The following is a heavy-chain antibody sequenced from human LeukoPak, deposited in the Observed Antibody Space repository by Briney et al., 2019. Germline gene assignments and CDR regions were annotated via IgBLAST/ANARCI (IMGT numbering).Heavy chain of an antibody. CDR3: AKGGSCSSTSCYHYYYYYYMDV. Sequence: GGSLRLSCAASGFTFSDYYMSWIRQAPGKGLEWVSYISSSGSTIYYADSVKGRFTISRDNAKNSLYLQMNSLRAEDTAVYYCAKGGSCSSTSCYHYYYYYYMDVWGKGTTVTVSS. CDR1: GFTFSDYY. D-gene: IGHD2-2*01. V-gene: IGHV3-11*04. CDR2: ISSSGSTI. J-gene: IGHJ6*03.